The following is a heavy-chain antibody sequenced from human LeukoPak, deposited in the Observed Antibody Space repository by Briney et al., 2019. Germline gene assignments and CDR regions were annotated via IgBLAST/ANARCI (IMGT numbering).Heavy chain of an antibody. CDR3: ARQSLLIAATGYYFDY. Sequence: SQTLSLTCAVSGGSISSGGYSWSWIRQHPGKGLEWIGYIYYSGSTSYNPSLKSRVTMSVDTSKNQFSLKLSSVTAADTAVYYCARQSLLIAATGYYFDYWGQGTLVTVSS. D-gene: IGHD6-13*01. CDR2: IYYSGST. CDR1: GGSISSGGYS. V-gene: IGHV4-31*11. J-gene: IGHJ4*02.